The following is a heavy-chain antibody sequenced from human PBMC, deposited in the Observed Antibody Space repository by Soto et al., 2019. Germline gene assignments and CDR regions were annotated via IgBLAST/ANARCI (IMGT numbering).Heavy chain of an antibody. Sequence: EVQLLESGGGLVQPGGSLRLSCAASGFTFSSYAMSWVRQAPGKGLEWVSAISGSGGSTYYADSVKGRFTISRDNSKNTRYLQMNSLRAEDTAVYYCRLWFGDLLSRAFGMDVWGQGTTVTVSS. V-gene: IGHV3-23*01. J-gene: IGHJ6*02. CDR3: RLWFGDLLSRAFGMDV. CDR2: ISGSGGST. D-gene: IGHD3-10*01. CDR1: GFTFSSYA.